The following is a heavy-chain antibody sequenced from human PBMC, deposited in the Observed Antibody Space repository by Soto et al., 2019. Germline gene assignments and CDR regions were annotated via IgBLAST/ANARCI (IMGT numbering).Heavy chain of an antibody. CDR1: GFSLTTSEVA. CDR3: AHRHRGSYVDY. V-gene: IGHV2-5*01. Sequence: GSGPTLVNPTQTLTLTCTFSGFSLTTSEVAVGWIRQPPGQALEWLALIYWNDDKYYSPSLRARLTITKDTSKSQVVLTMTKMEPVDTATYYCAHRHRGSYVDYWGPGTLVTVSS. CDR2: IYWNDDK. J-gene: IGHJ4*02. D-gene: IGHD1-26*01.